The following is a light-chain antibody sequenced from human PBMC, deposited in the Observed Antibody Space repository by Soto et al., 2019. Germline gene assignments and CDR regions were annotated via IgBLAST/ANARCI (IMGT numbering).Light chain of an antibody. CDR3: QQYSNWPT. J-gene: IGKJ5*01. V-gene: IGKV3-15*01. CDR2: GAS. CDR1: QSRGSNY. Sequence: IMMKKSPATLSVSPGDRATLSCKTSQSRGSNYLAWYQQKPGQAPRLLISGASTRATGIAARFSGSGSGREFTLTISSLQSEDSALYYCQQYSNWPTFGQGGLLEVK.